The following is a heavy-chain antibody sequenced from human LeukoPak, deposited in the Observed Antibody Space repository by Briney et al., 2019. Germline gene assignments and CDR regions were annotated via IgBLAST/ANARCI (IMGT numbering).Heavy chain of an antibody. CDR3: ARSVDTAMVFDY. CDR1: GYTFTSYY. D-gene: IGHD5-18*01. Sequence: ASVKVSCTASGYTFTSYYMHWVRQAPGQGLEWMGIINPSGGSTSYAQKFQGRVTMTRDTSTSTVYMELSGLRSEDTAVYYCARSVDTAMVFDYWGQGTLVTVSS. J-gene: IGHJ4*02. V-gene: IGHV1-46*01. CDR2: INPSGGST.